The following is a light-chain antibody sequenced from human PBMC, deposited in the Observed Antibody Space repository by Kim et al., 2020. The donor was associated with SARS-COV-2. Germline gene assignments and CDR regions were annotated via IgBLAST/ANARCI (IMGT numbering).Light chain of an antibody. Sequence: DIQMTQSPSSLSASVGDRVTITCRASQGIRNDLAWYQQKPGTVPKRLIFAASSLQEGVPSRFSGSGSGTEFTVTIGSLQPEDFATYYCLQYNAYPHTFGQGTKLEIK. J-gene: IGKJ2*01. V-gene: IGKV1-17*01. CDR1: QGIRND. CDR2: AAS. CDR3: LQYNAYPHT.